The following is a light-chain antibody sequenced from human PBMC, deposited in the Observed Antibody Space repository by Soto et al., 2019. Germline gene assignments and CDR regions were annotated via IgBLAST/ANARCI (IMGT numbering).Light chain of an antibody. CDR2: DAS. CDR3: QASGTWQT. V-gene: IGKV3-11*01. Sequence: EIVLTQSPATLSLSPGEDATLSGRASQSVSYYLAWYQQKPGQSPRLVIYDASHTATGIPARFSGSGSATDFTLIISSLEPEDFAVYYWQASGTWQTFGQGTKLEIK. CDR1: QSVSYY. J-gene: IGKJ2*01.